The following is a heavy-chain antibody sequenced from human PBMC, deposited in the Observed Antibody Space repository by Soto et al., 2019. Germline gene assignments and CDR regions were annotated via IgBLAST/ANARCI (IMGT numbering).Heavy chain of an antibody. J-gene: IGHJ6*02. D-gene: IGHD6-19*01. CDR3: ASWGGSSGWYEHYYYGMDV. CDR1: GYSFTSYW. Sequence: GESLKISCKGSGYSFTSYWIGWVRQMPGKGLEWMGIIYPGDSDTRYSPSFQGQVTISADKSISTAYLQWSSLKASDTAMYYCASWGGSSGWYEHYYYGMDVWGQGTTVTVSS. V-gene: IGHV5-51*01. CDR2: IYPGDSDT.